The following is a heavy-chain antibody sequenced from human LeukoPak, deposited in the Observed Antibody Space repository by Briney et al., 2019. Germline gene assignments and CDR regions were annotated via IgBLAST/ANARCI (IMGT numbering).Heavy chain of an antibody. CDR3: ARDHGHNYYDSSGYYFDY. Sequence: QPGGSLRLSCAASGFTFSSYAMHWVLQAPGKGLEWVAVISYDGSNKYYADSVKGRFTISRDNSKNTLYLQMNSLRAEDTAVYYCARDHGHNYYDSSGYYFDYWGQGTLVTVSS. J-gene: IGHJ4*02. CDR1: GFTFSSYA. V-gene: IGHV3-30-3*01. D-gene: IGHD3-22*01. CDR2: ISYDGSNK.